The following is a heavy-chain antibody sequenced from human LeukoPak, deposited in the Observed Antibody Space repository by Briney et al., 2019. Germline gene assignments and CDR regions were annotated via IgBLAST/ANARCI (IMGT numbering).Heavy chain of an antibody. D-gene: IGHD4-11*01. J-gene: IGHJ4*02. CDR2: MNPDSGDT. CDR3: ARGRSDHSSDSFAFSNV. V-gene: IGHV1-8*01. Sequence: ASVKVSCKASGFTFSNYDISWVRQATGQGLEWMGWMNPDSGDTGYARQFQGRVTMTRVTSINTAYLELNSLTSEDTAVYYCARGRSDHSSDSFAFSNVWGQGTLVTVSS. CDR1: GFTFSNYD.